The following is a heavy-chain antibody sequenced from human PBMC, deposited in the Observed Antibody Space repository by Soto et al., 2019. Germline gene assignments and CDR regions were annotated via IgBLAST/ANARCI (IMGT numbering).Heavy chain of an antibody. V-gene: IGHV3-23*01. J-gene: IGHJ4*02. D-gene: IGHD6-25*01. CDR3: AKFIVGTGGSSGWPWFLDS. Sequence: EVQLLESGGGLVQPGGSLRLSCAASGFAFSSYAMTWVRQAPGKGLEWVSALSGTGGTTYSADSVRGRFTIARDNSKNTLYLQMNGLSPEDSAIYSCAKFIVGTGGSSGWPWFLDSWGQGTLVTVSS. CDR1: GFAFSSYA. CDR2: LSGTGGTT.